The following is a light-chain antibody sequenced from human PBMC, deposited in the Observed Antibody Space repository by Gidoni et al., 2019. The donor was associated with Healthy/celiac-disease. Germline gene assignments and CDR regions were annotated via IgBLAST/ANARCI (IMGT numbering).Light chain of an antibody. J-gene: IGKJ5*01. CDR3: QQYYGTPIT. V-gene: IGKV4-1*01. CDR2: WAS. Sequence: DIVMTQSPDSPAVSLGERATINCKSSQSILYTSNNKNYLAWYQQKPGQPPKLLIYWASTRESGVPDRFSGSGSGTDFTLTISSLQAEDVAVYYCQQYYGTPITFXQXTRLEIK. CDR1: QSILYTSNNKNY.